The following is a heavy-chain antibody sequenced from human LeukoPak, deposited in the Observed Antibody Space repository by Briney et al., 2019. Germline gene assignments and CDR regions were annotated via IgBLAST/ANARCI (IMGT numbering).Heavy chain of an antibody. CDR2: IYYSGST. CDR3: ARVVQDVYYYYMDV. D-gene: IGHD6-6*01. V-gene: IGHV4-39*07. Sequence: SETLSLTCTVSGGSISSSRYYWGWIRQPPGKGLEWIGSIYYSGSTYFNPSLKSRVTISVDKSENQFSLKLSSVTAADTAVYYCARVVQDVYYYYMDVWGKGTTVTVSS. CDR1: GGSISSSRYY. J-gene: IGHJ6*03.